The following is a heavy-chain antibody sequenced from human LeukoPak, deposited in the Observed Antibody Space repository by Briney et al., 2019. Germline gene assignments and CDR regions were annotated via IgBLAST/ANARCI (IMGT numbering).Heavy chain of an antibody. CDR1: GGSFSGYY. Sequence: SETLSLTCAVYGGSFSGYYWSWIRQPPGKGLEWIGEINHSGSTNYNPSLKSRVTISVDTSKNQFSLKLSSVTAADTAVYYCATWPDGRGTDYWGQGTLVTVSS. V-gene: IGHV4-34*01. CDR2: INHSGST. J-gene: IGHJ4*02. D-gene: IGHD3/OR15-3a*01. CDR3: ATWPDGRGTDY.